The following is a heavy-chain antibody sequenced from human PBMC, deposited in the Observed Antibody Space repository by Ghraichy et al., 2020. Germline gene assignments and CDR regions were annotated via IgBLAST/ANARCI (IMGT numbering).Heavy chain of an antibody. CDR2: IKQDGSEK. Sequence: GGSLRLSCAASGFTFSSYWMSWVRQAPGKGLEWVANIKQDGSEKYYVDSVKGRFTISRDNAKNSLYLQMNSLRAEDTAVYYCCRDGYNHAFDIWGQGTMVTVSS. D-gene: IGHD5-24*01. V-gene: IGHV3-7*03. CDR3: CRDGYNHAFDI. CDR1: GFTFSSYW. J-gene: IGHJ3*02.